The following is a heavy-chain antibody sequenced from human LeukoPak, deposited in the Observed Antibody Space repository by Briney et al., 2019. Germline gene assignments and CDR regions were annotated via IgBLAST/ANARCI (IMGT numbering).Heavy chain of an antibody. CDR3: ARRLAGYCSGGSCPDAFDI. J-gene: IGHJ3*02. V-gene: IGHV1-8*03. CDR1: GYTFTSYD. Sequence: GASVKVSCKASGYTFTSYDINWVRQATGQGLEWMGWMNPNSGNTGYAQKFQGRVTITRNTSISTAYMELSSLRSEDTAVYYCARRLAGYCSGGSCPDAFDIWGQGTMVTVSS. D-gene: IGHD2-15*01. CDR2: MNPNSGNT.